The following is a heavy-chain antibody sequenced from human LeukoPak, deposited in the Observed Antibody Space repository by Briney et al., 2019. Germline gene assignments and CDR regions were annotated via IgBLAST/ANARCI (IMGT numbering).Heavy chain of an antibody. CDR1: GGSFSGYH. J-gene: IGHJ5*02. Sequence: SETLSLTCAVYGGSFSGYHWSWIRQPPGKGLEWIGEINHSGSTNYNPSLKSRVTISVDTSKNQFSLKLSSVTAADTAVYYCARGRIVVVPAARGGWFDPWGQGTLVTVSS. CDR2: INHSGST. D-gene: IGHD2-2*01. V-gene: IGHV4-34*01. CDR3: ARGRIVVVPAARGGWFDP.